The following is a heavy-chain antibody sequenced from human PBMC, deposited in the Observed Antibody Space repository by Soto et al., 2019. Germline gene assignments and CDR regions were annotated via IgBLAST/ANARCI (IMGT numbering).Heavy chain of an antibody. CDR1: GFTVSNTY. V-gene: IGHV3-53*01. CDR3: ARALPVAKGGFDP. J-gene: IGHJ5*02. D-gene: IGHD2-2*01. CDR2: IYTAGGT. Sequence: GGSLRLSCAASGFTVSNTYMTWFRQPPGKGLECVSVIYTAGGTNYADSVKGRFIISRDNSKNTLYLQMNSLRAEDTAVYYCARALPVAKGGFDPWGQGTLVTVSS.